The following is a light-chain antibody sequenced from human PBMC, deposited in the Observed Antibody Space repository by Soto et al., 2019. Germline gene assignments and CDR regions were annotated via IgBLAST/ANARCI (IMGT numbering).Light chain of an antibody. Sequence: DVVMTQSPLSLPVTLGQPASISCRSSQSLVYSDGNTYLNWFQQRPGQSPRRLIYKVSNRDSGVRARSSDSGSGTDFTLKISRVESEDVVVYYFMLATPCPRTFGQGTNLEIK. CDR3: MLATPCPRT. CDR1: QSLVYSDGNTY. V-gene: IGKV2-30*01. CDR2: KVS. J-gene: IGKJ2*01.